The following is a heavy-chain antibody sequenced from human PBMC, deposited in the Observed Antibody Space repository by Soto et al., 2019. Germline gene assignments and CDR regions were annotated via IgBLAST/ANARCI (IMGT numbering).Heavy chain of an antibody. CDR2: IYYSGST. CDR1: GGSISRYY. CDR3: ARTDSGSYGDHFDY. V-gene: IGHV4-59*01. D-gene: IGHD1-26*01. Sequence: QVQLQESGPGLVKPSETLSLTCTVSGGSISRYYWSWIRQPPGKGLEWIGYIYYSGSTNYNPSLKSRVTISVDTSKNQFSLKLSSVTAADTAVYYCARTDSGSYGDHFDYWGQGTLVTVSS. J-gene: IGHJ4*02.